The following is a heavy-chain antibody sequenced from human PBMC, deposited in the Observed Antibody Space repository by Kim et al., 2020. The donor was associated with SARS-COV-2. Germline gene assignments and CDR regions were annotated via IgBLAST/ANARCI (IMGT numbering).Heavy chain of an antibody. J-gene: IGHJ6*02. CDR3: ARGGGAMVRGVIIYYYGMAA. CDR1: GFTFSSYG. CDR2: IWYDGSNK. Sequence: GGSLRLSCAASGFTFSSYGMHWVRQAPGKGLEWVAVIWYDGSNKYYADSVKGRFTISRDNSKNTLYLQMNSLRAEDTAVYYCARGGGAMVRGVIIYYYGMAAWGQGTTVTVSS. V-gene: IGHV3-33*01. D-gene: IGHD3-10*01.